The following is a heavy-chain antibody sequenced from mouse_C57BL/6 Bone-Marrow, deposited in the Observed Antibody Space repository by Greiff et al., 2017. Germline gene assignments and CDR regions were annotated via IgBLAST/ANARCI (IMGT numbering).Heavy chain of an antibody. Sequence: VQLKQPGAELVKPGASVKVSCKASGYTFTSYWMHWVKQRPGQGLEWIGRIYPSDSDTNYNQKFKGKATLTVDKSSSTAYMQLSSLTSEESAVYYCAIRCGSSYKDYWGQGTTLTVSS. J-gene: IGHJ2*01. CDR3: AIRCGSSYKDY. V-gene: IGHV1-74*01. CDR2: IYPSDSDT. CDR1: GYTFTSYW. D-gene: IGHD1-1*01.